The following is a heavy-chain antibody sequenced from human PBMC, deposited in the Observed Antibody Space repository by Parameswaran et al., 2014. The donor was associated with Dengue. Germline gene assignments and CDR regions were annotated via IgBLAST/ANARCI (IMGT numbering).Heavy chain of an antibody. V-gene: IGHV3-23*01. D-gene: IGHD3-22*01. Sequence: SNARWIRQPPGKGLEWVSAISGSGGSTYYADSVKGRFTISRDNSKNTLYLQMNSLRAEDTAVYYCAKSSHRGLGYYYYMDVWGKGTTVTVSS. CDR3: AKSSHRGLGYYYYMDV. CDR2: ISGSGGST. J-gene: IGHJ6*03. CDR1: SNA.